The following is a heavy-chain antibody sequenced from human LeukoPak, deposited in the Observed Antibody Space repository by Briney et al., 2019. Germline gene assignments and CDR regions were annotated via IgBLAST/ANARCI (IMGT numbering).Heavy chain of an antibody. CDR3: AVSRDGYNDISYYYYYYMDV. CDR2: IIPILGTA. CDR1: GGTFSSYA. J-gene: IGHJ6*03. D-gene: IGHD5-24*01. Sequence: SVKVSCKASGGTFSSYAISWVRQAPGQGLEWMGGIIPILGTANYAQKFQGRVTITTDESTSTAYIELSSLRSEDTAVYYCAVSRDGYNDISYYYYYYMDVWGKGTTVTVSS. V-gene: IGHV1-69*05.